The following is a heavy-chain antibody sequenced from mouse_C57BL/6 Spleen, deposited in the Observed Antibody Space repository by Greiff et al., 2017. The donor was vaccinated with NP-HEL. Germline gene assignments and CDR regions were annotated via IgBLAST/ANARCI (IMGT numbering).Heavy chain of an antibody. Sequence: EVQLQQSGPELVKPGASVKIPCKASGYTFTDYNMDWVKQSHGKSLEWIGDINPNNGGTIYNQKFKGKATLTVDKSSSTAYMELRSLTSEDTAVYYCARVPSFTTVVEGYAMDYWGQGTSVTVSS. CDR1: GYTFTDYN. V-gene: IGHV1-18*01. J-gene: IGHJ4*01. CDR3: ARVPSFTTVVEGYAMDY. D-gene: IGHD1-1*01. CDR2: INPNNGGT.